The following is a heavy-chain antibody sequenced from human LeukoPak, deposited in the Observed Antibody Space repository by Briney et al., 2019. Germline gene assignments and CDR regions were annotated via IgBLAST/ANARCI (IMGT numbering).Heavy chain of an antibody. CDR3: ARALLYGSGSYGAFDI. CDR2: IYHSGST. J-gene: IGHJ3*02. CDR1: GYSISSGYY. Sequence: SETLSLTCAVSGYSISSGYYWGWIRQPPGKGLEWIGSIYHSGSTYYNPSLKSRVTISVDTSKNQFSLKLSSVTAAHTAVYYCARALLYGSGSYGAFDIWGQGTMVTVSS. V-gene: IGHV4-38-2*01. D-gene: IGHD3-10*01.